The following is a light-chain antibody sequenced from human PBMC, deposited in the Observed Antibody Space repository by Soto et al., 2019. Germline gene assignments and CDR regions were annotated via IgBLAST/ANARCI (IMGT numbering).Light chain of an antibody. CDR1: HDISTY. CDR3: QHLNSLPIT. Sequence: IQLTHSPSLLSASVGARVTLTCLPSHDISTYSAWYQQKPEKAPKLMIYEASTLQSGVPTRFSSSGSGTDFTLTISVVLAEEFATYRCQHLNSLPITFGQGTRLEI. CDR2: EAS. V-gene: IGKV1-9*01. J-gene: IGKJ5*01.